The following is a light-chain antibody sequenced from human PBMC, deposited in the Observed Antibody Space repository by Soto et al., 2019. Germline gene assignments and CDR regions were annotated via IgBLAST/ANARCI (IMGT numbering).Light chain of an antibody. J-gene: IGKJ5*01. V-gene: IGKV3-20*01. CDR1: QSVSSNY. CDR3: QQYGSSPIT. Sequence: EIVLTQSPGTLSLSPGERATLSCRASQSVSSNYLAWYQQKPGQAPRLLIYGASSRATGIPDRFSGSGSETDITLTSSRLEPEDFAVYYWQQYGSSPITFGQGTRLEIK. CDR2: GAS.